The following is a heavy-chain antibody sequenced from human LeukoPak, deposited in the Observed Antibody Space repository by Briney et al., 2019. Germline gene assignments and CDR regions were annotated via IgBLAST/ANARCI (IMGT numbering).Heavy chain of an antibody. CDR2: ISGSSDST. Sequence: GGALRLSCAASGFTFSHFAMTWVRQAPGKGLEWVSVISGSSDSTYYADSVKGRFTISRDNSKNTLYLQMNNLRTEDTAVYSCAREAGNFDYWGQGTLVTVSP. V-gene: IGHV3-23*01. CDR3: AREAGNFDY. CDR1: GFTFSHFA. J-gene: IGHJ4*02.